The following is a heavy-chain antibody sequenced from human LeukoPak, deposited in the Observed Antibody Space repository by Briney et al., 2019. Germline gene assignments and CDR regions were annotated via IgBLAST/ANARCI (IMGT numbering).Heavy chain of an antibody. CDR2: ISSSSSYI. CDR1: GFTFSSYS. CDR3: ARSPQGVAAAGNLGMDY. Sequence: KTGGSLRLSCAASGFTFSSYSMNWVHQAPGKGLEWVSSISSSSSYIYYADSVKGRFTISRDNAKNSLYLQMNSLRAEDTAVYYCARSPQGVAAAGNLGMDYWGQGTLVTVSS. D-gene: IGHD6-13*01. J-gene: IGHJ4*02. V-gene: IGHV3-21*01.